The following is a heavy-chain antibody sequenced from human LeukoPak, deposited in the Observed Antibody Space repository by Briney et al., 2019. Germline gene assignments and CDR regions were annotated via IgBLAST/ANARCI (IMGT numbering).Heavy chain of an antibody. J-gene: IGHJ4*02. D-gene: IGHD2-2*01. CDR3: ARLGSSYGSDY. Sequence: MPSETLSLTCAVSGGSISSGTYSWSWIRQPPGKGLEWIGYIYHSGSTYYNPSLKSRVTISVDRSKNQFSLKLSSVTAADTAVYYCARLGSSYGSDYWGLGTLVTVSS. V-gene: IGHV4-30-2*01. CDR2: IYHSGST. CDR1: GGSISSGTYS.